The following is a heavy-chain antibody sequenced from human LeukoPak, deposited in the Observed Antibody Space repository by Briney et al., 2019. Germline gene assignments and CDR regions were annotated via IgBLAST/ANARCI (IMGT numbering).Heavy chain of an antibody. D-gene: IGHD4-17*01. Sequence: GESLKISCKGSGYTFTNYWIGWVRQMPGRGPEWMGIVYPGDSDARYSPSFQGQVTFSAVKSISTAYLQWISLNASDTAIYYCARKHDYGDFPFDYWGQGTLVTVSS. V-gene: IGHV5-51*01. CDR3: ARKHDYGDFPFDY. J-gene: IGHJ4*02. CDR2: VYPGDSDA. CDR1: GYTFTNYW.